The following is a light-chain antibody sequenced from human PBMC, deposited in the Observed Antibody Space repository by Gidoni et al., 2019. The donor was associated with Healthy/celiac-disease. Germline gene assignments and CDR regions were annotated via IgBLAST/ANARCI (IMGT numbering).Light chain of an antibody. CDR2: LGS. V-gene: IGKV2-28*01. J-gene: IGKJ3*01. CDR1: QSLLHSNGYNY. Sequence: DIVMTQSPLSLPVTPGEPASISCRSSQSLLHSNGYNYLDWYLQQPGQSPTLLIYLGSNRASGVPDRFSGSGSGTDFTLKISRVEAEDVGVYYCMQALQTPTFGPGTKVDIK. CDR3: MQALQTPT.